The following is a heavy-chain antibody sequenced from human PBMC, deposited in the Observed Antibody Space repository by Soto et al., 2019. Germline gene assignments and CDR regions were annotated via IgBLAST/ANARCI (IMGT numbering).Heavy chain of an antibody. CDR1: GDSISSGDYF. CDR2: IYYSGNA. CDR3: ARGSAFTTVRGALFDS. J-gene: IGHJ4*02. Sequence: QVQLQESGPGLVKPSQTLSLTCTVSGDSISSGDYFWTWIRQPPGMDLEWLGYIYYSGNAYYSPALKSRLTISIDTSKNQFSLKLSSVTAADTALYYGARGSAFTTVRGALFDSWGPGSLVTVSS. D-gene: IGHD4-17*01. V-gene: IGHV4-30-4*01.